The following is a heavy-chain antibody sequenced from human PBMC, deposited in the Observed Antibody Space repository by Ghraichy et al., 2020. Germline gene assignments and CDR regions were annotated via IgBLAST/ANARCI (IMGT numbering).Heavy chain of an antibody. D-gene: IGHD6-19*01. CDR2: IYHSGTT. CDR3: AKHNSAWGT. Sequence: SETLSLTCSVSDYSISRGSFWGWIRRSPGKGLECIGTIYHSGTTYYNPSLKSRVTISVDTSKNQFSLRLASVTAADTAIYFCAKHNSAWGTWGRGILVTVSA. J-gene: IGHJ5*02. CDR1: DYSISRGSF. V-gene: IGHV4-38-2*02.